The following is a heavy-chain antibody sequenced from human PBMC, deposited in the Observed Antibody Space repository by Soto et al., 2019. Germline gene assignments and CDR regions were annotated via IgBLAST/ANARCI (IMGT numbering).Heavy chain of an antibody. CDR1: GFTFSNFG. J-gene: IGHJ6*02. Sequence: EVQLVESGGGLVKPGGSLRLSCASSGFTFSNFGMNWVRQAPGKGLEWVSSISTSSNYIYYADSVKGRFTISRDNAGSSLYLQMNTLRADDTAVYYCARDSVSGLDYYYGMDVWGQGTTVTVSS. V-gene: IGHV3-21*01. CDR3: ARDSVSGLDYYYGMDV. CDR2: ISTSSNYI.